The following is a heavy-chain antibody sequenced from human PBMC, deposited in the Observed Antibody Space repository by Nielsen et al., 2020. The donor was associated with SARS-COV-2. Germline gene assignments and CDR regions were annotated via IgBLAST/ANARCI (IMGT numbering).Heavy chain of an antibody. CDR3: ARPSPNDYVYFDV. CDR2: ISYEGSNK. V-gene: IGHV3-30*04. J-gene: IGHJ4*02. D-gene: IGHD4-17*01. CDR1: GFTFTSNA. Sequence: GGSLRLSCAASGFTFTSNAMHWVRQAPGKGLEWVAVISYEGSNKYYADSVKGRFTISRDTARKSIYLQLNNLRADDTAVYYCARPSPNDYVYFDVWGQGTLVTVSS.